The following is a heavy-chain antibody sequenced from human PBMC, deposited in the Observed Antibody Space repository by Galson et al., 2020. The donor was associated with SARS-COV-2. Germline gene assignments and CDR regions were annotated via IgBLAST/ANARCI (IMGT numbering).Heavy chain of an antibody. D-gene: IGHD5-12*01. J-gene: IGHJ6*02. CDR1: GFSLTNSW. CDR3: AREVATSDYYYYGMDL. CDR2: IDPSDSDP. Sequence: GESLKISCKGSGFSLTNSWITWVRQMPGKGLEWMGRIDPSDSDPTYSPSFQGHVTISPDTSINTAYLQWSRLKASDTAIYYCAREVATSDYYYYGMDLWGQGTTVTVSS. V-gene: IGHV5-10-1*01.